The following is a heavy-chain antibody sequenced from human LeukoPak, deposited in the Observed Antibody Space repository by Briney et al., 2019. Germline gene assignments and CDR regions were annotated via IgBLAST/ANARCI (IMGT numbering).Heavy chain of an antibody. V-gene: IGHV4-34*01. CDR2: INHSGST. CDR1: GGSFGGYY. Sequence: SETLSLTCAVYGGSFGGYYWSWIRQPPGKGLEWIGEINHSGSTNYNPSLKSRVTISVDTSKNQFSLKLSSVTAADTAVYYCASLRSYYYYGMDVWGQGTTVTVSS. J-gene: IGHJ6*02. CDR3: ASLRSYYYYGMDV.